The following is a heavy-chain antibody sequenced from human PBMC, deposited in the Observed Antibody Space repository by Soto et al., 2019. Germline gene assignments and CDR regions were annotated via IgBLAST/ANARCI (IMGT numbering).Heavy chain of an antibody. D-gene: IGHD2-2*01. CDR3: ARDGYCSSTSCSGSIDYYYYGMDV. V-gene: IGHV3-30-3*01. CDR2: ISYDGSNK. J-gene: IGHJ6*02. Sequence: GGSLRLSCAASGFTFSSYAMHWVRQAPGKGLEWVAVISYDGSNKYYADSVKGRFTISRDNSKNTLYLQMNSLRAEDTAVYYCARDGYCSSTSCSGSIDYYYYGMDVWGQGTTVTVSS. CDR1: GFTFSSYA.